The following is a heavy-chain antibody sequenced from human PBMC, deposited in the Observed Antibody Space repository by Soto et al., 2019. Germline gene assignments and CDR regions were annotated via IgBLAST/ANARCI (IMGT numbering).Heavy chain of an antibody. CDR1: GGSISSGDYY. Sequence: SETLSLTCTVSGGSISSGDYYWSWIRQPPGKGLEWIGYIYYSGSTYYNPSLKSRVTISVDTSKNQFSLKLSSVTAADTAVYYCARDSDFWSGDYGMDVWGQGTTVTVSS. CDR3: ARDSDFWSGDYGMDV. V-gene: IGHV4-30-4*01. J-gene: IGHJ6*02. CDR2: IYYSGST. D-gene: IGHD3-3*01.